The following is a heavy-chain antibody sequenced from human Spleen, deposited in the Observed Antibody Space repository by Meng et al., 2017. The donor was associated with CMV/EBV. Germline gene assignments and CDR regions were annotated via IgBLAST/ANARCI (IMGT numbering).Heavy chain of an antibody. CDR1: GFTFDDYA. J-gene: IGHJ6*02. Sequence: GESLKISCVVSGFTFDDYAMHWVRQAPGKGLEYVSAISSNGGSTYYADSVKGRFTISRDNSKNTLYLQMGSLRAEDMAVYYCARCSFYYYGMDVWGQGTTVTVSS. V-gene: IGHV3-64*02. CDR3: ARCSFYYYGMDV. D-gene: IGHD4/OR15-4a*01. CDR2: ISSNGGST.